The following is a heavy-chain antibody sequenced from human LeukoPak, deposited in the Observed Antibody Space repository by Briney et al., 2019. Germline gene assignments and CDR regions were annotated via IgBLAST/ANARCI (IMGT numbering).Heavy chain of an antibody. CDR2: IYYSGST. V-gene: IGHV4-59*08. J-gene: IGHJ4*02. CDR1: GGSISSYY. Sequence: SETLSLTCTVSGGSISSYYWSWIRQPPGKGLEWIGYIYYSGSTNYNPSLKSRVTISVDTSKNQFSLKLSSVTAADTAVYYCARGPRFSSGWYMESSDYWGQGTLVTVSS. CDR3: ARGPRFSSGWYMESSDY. D-gene: IGHD6-19*01.